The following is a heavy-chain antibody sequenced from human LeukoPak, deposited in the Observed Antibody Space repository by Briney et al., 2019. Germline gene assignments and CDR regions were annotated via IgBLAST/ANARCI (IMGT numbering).Heavy chain of an antibody. D-gene: IGHD3-22*01. CDR1: GGSISSGGYY. J-gene: IGHJ5*02. CDR2: IYYSGST. Sequence: SETLSLTCTVSGGSISSGGYYWSWIRQHPGKGLEWIGYIYYSGSTYYNPSLKSRVTISVDTSKNQFSLKLSSVTAADTAVYYCARFPEYYYDSSGYSWGQGTLVTVSS. CDR3: ARFPEYYYDSSGYS. V-gene: IGHV4-31*03.